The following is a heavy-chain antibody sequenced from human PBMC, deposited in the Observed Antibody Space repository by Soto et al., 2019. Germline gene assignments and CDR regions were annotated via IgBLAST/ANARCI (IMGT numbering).Heavy chain of an antibody. CDR1: GFTFRSYG. D-gene: IGHD3-16*01. CDR2: IWYDGTNE. V-gene: IGHV3-33*01. Sequence: QVQLVESGGGVVQPGRSLRLSCAASGFTFRSYGMHWVRQAPGKGLGWVAVIWYDGTNEFYADSVKGRFTVSRDNAKNTLYLQMNTLRVEDTAEYYCARDSDLLREGDYLDYWGQGTLVIVSS. CDR3: ARDSDLLREGDYLDY. J-gene: IGHJ4*02.